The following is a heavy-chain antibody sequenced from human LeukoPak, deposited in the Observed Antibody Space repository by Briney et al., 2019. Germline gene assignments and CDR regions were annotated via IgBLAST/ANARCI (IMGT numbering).Heavy chain of an antibody. Sequence: GESLKISCKGSGYRFTSYWIGWVRQMPGKGLEWMGIIYPGDSDTRYSPSFQGQVTISADKSISTAYLQWSSLKASDTAMYYCARLLAAAGQGNWFDPWGQGTLVTVSS. J-gene: IGHJ5*02. V-gene: IGHV5-51*01. CDR3: ARLLAAAGQGNWFDP. CDR2: IYPGDSDT. CDR1: GYRFTSYW. D-gene: IGHD6-13*01.